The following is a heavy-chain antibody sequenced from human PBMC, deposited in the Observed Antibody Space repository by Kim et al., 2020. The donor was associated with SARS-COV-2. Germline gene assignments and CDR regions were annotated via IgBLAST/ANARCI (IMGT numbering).Heavy chain of an antibody. J-gene: IGHJ4*02. CDR3: ARGYDSSGYDRFDY. Sequence: GGSLRLSCAASGFTFSSYAMHWVRQAPGKGLEWVAVISYDGSNKYYADSVKGRFTISRDNSKNTLYLQMNSLRAEDTAVYYCARGYDSSGYDRFDYWGQGTLVTVSS. CDR2: ISYDGSNK. V-gene: IGHV3-30*04. D-gene: IGHD3-22*01. CDR1: GFTFSSYA.